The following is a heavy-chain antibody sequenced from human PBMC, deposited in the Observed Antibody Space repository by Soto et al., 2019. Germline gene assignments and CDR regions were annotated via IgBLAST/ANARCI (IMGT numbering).Heavy chain of an antibody. V-gene: IGHV4-31*03. CDR1: CGSISSGGYY. CDR3: ARVRAQYYCDY. Sequence: SETLSVTCTVSCGSISSGGYYWSWIRQHPGKGLEWIGYIYYSGSTYYNPSLKSRVTISVDTSKNQFSLKLSSVTAADTAVYYCARVRAQYYCDYWGQGTLFPVSS. J-gene: IGHJ4*02. CDR2: IYYSGST.